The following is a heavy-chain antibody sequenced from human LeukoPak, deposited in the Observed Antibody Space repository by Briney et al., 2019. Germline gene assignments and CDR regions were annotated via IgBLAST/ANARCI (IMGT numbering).Heavy chain of an antibody. V-gene: IGHV3-7*04. D-gene: IGHD3-10*01. J-gene: IGHJ4*02. CDR2: IKQEGRER. CDR3: VRVGPPNAGSFDL. Sequence: GGSLRLSCAASGFPLSRDWMSWGRQAPGKGREGVANIKQEGRERYYVDSVTGRFTVSRDNAENSLYLQMTSLRADDTAVYYCVRVGPPNAGSFDLWGQGTLVTVSS. CDR1: GFPLSRDW.